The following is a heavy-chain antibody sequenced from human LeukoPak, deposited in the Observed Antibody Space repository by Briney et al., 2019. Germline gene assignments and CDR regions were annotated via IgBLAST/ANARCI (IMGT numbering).Heavy chain of an antibody. Sequence: GGSLRLSCAVSGFTSFSNAWMSWVRQAPGKGLEWVAVISYDATLQYYPDSVKGRFTISRDNSKNTLYLQMNSLRPDDMALYYCARDSGNWPWSWFDRWGQGTLVTVSS. J-gene: IGHJ5*02. CDR3: ARDSGNWPWSWFDR. CDR1: GFTSFSNAW. D-gene: IGHD5-12*01. CDR2: ISYDATLQ. V-gene: IGHV3-30*19.